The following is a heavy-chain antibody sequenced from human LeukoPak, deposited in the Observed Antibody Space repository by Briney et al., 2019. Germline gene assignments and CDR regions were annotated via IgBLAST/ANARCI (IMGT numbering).Heavy chain of an antibody. V-gene: IGHV5-51*01. D-gene: IGHD3-10*01. Sequence: GESLKISCKGSGYSFSNYWIGWVRQMPGKGLECMGIIYPGDSDTRYSPSFQGQVTISADKSISTAYLQWSSLKASDTAMYYCASRCRGREEGVDAFDIWGQGKMVTVSS. J-gene: IGHJ3*02. CDR1: GYSFSNYW. CDR3: ASRCRGREEGVDAFDI. CDR2: IYPGDSDT.